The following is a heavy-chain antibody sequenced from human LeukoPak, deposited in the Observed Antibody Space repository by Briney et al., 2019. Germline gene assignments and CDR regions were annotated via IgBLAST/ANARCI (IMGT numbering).Heavy chain of an antibody. CDR1: GGSISSGGYY. D-gene: IGHD2-2*01. CDR2: IYYSGST. V-gene: IGHV4-31*03. Sequence: SETLSLTCTVSGGSISSGGYYWSWIRQHPGKGLEWIGYIYYSGSTYYNPSIKSRVTISVDTSKNQFSLKLSSVTAADTAVYYCARAPYCSSTSCYGEGYFDYWGQGTLVTVSS. J-gene: IGHJ4*02. CDR3: ARAPYCSSTSCYGEGYFDY.